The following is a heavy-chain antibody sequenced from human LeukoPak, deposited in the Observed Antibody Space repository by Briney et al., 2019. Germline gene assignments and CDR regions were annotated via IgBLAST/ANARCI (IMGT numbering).Heavy chain of an antibody. D-gene: IGHD3-22*01. J-gene: IGHJ4*02. V-gene: IGHV3-7*01. CDR1: GFTFSTYW. Sequence: PGGSLRLSCGASGFTFSTYWMGWVRQTPEKGLEWVADIKKDGSAKYYVDSVKGRFTISRDNAKNSLYLQMNSLRAEDTAVYYCARDLSLGYYDSSGYTGGGQGTLVTVSS. CDR3: ARDLSLGYYDSSGYTG. CDR2: IKKDGSAK.